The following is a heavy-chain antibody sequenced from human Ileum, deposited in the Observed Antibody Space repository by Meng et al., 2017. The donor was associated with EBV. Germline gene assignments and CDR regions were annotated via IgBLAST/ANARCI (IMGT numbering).Heavy chain of an antibody. CDR1: GYNFTRYP. V-gene: IGHV1-3*04. J-gene: IGHJ4*02. Sequence: VQSGAEVKKPGAYVKRSCKASGYNFTRYPIHSVRQAPGKRPEWMGWINTDNGETEFSQKFQGRVTITRDTSATTAYMELISLRSEETAAYYCASRPGFNIGPFDFWGQGTLVTVSS. CDR3: ASRPGFNIGPFDF. D-gene: IGHD3/OR15-3a*01. CDR2: INTDNGET.